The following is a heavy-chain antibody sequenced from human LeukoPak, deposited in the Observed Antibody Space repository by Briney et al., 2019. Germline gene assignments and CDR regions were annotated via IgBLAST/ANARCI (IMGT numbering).Heavy chain of an antibody. V-gene: IGHV4-59*01. CDR1: GGSISSYY. CDR3: ARDGAAAGATTWFDP. CDR2: IYYSGST. Sequence: PSETLSLTCTVSGGSISSYYWSWIRQPPGKGLEWIGYIYYSGSTNYNPSLKSRVTISVDTSKNQFSLKLSSVTAADTAVYYCARDGAAAGATTWFDPWGQGALVTVSS. J-gene: IGHJ5*02. D-gene: IGHD6-13*01.